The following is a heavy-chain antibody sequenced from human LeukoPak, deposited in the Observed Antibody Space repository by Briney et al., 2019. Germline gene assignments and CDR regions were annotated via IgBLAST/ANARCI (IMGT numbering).Heavy chain of an antibody. Sequence: ASVKVSCKASQYTFTGYYMHWVRQAPGQGLEWMGWINPNSGGTKYAQKFQGRVTMTRDPSISTAYMELSRLMSDDTAVYYCARALWFGELSPFDYWGQGTLVTVSS. V-gene: IGHV1-2*02. CDR2: INPNSGGT. D-gene: IGHD3-10*01. CDR1: QYTFTGYY. J-gene: IGHJ4*02. CDR3: ARALWFGELSPFDY.